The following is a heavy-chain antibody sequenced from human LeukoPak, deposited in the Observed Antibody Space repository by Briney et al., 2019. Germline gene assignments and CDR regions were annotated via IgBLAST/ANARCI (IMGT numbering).Heavy chain of an antibody. CDR2: IYYSGST. CDR1: GGSISSGDYY. D-gene: IGHD2-2*01. Sequence: KPSETLSLTCPVSGGSISSGDYYWSWIRQPPGKGLEWIGYIYYSGSTYYNPSLKSRVTISVDTSKNQFSLKLSSVTAADTAVYYCARGVVPAPNWFDPWGQGTLVTVSS. V-gene: IGHV4-30-4*08. J-gene: IGHJ5*02. CDR3: ARGVVPAPNWFDP.